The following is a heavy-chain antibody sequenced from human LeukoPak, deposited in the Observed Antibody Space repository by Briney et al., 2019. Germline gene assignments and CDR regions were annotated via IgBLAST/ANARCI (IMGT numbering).Heavy chain of an antibody. CDR1: GYTFTSYD. CDR3: AGGRSFRDWRNPTGDY. V-gene: IGHV1-8*03. CDR2: MNPNSGNT. J-gene: IGHJ4*02. D-gene: IGHD3/OR15-3a*01. Sequence: ASVKVSCKASGYTFTSYDINWVRQANGQGLEWMGWMNPNSGNTGYAQKFQGRVTITRNTSISTAYMELSSLRSEDTAVYYCAGGRSFRDWRNPTGDYWGQGTLVTVSS.